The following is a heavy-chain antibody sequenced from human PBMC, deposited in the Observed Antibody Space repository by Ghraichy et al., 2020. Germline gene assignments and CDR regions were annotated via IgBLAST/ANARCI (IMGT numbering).Heavy chain of an antibody. V-gene: IGHV1-2*02. CDR1: GYTFTGYY. CDR2: INPNSGGT. D-gene: IGHD6-6*01. CDR3: ARYPSHTYSSSSYGMDV. J-gene: IGHJ6*02. Sequence: ASVKVSCKASGYTFTGYYMHWVRQAPGQGLEWMGWINPNSGGTNYAQKFQGRVTMTRDTSISTAYMELSRLRSDDTAVYYCARYPSHTYSSSSYGMDVWGQGTTVTVSS.